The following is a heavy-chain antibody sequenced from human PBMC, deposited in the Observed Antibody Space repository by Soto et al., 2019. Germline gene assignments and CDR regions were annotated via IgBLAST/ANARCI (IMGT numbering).Heavy chain of an antibody. D-gene: IGHD3-10*01. Sequence: GGSLRLSCAASGFTFSSYDMHWVRQATGKGLEWVSAIGTAGDTYYPGSVKGRFTISRENAKNSLYLQMNSLRAGDTAVYYCARGGDYYGAAGWFDPWGQGTLVTVSS. CDR1: GFTFSSYD. CDR3: ARGGDYYGAAGWFDP. J-gene: IGHJ5*02. V-gene: IGHV3-13*01. CDR2: IGTAGDT.